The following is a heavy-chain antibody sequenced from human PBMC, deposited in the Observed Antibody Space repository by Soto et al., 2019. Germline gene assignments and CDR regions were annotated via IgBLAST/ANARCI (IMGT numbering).Heavy chain of an antibody. CDR2: INPSVGST. D-gene: IGHD2-8*02. CDR3: ARDGGVQARFDS. J-gene: IGHJ5*01. CDR1: GYTFTIYY. V-gene: IGHV1-46*01. Sequence: ASVKVSCKASGYTFTIYYMHWVRQAPGQGLEWMGIINPSVGSTSYAQKFQGIVTMTRDTSTSTAYMELRSLRSDDTAVYYCARDGGVQARFDSWGQGTLVTLSS.